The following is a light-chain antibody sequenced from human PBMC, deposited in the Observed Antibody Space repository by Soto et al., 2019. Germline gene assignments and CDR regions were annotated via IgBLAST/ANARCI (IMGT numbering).Light chain of an antibody. V-gene: IGKV1-5*03. Sequence: DIQMTQSPSTLSASVGDRVTITCRASQSISSWLAWYQQKPGKAPKLLIYKASSLESGVPSRFSGSGSGTEFTLIISSLQPGDFATYYCQHYNSYPWTFGQGTKVEVK. J-gene: IGKJ1*01. CDR3: QHYNSYPWT. CDR1: QSISSW. CDR2: KAS.